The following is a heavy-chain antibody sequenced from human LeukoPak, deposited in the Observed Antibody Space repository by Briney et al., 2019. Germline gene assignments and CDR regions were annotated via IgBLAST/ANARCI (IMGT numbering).Heavy chain of an antibody. V-gene: IGHV1-46*01. CDR2: INPSGGRT. J-gene: IGHJ5*02. CDR3: ARGDGEAASLWANSSDP. CDR1: GYTFTSYY. Sequence: ASVKVSCKASGYTFTSYYMHWVRQGPGQGLEWMGIINPSGGRTDYAQKFQGRVTMTRDMSTSTVYMELSSLRSEDTAVYYCARGDGEAASLWANSSDPWGQGTLVTVSS. D-gene: IGHD6-13*01.